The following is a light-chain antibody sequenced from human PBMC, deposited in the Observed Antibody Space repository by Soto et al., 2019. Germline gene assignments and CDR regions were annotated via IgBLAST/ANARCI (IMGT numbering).Light chain of an antibody. J-gene: IGLJ2*01. V-gene: IGLV6-57*01. CDR2: EDN. Sequence: NFMLTQPHSVSESPGKTVTISCTRSSGSIASNYVQWYQQRPGSSPTTVIYEDNQRPSGVPDRFSGSIDSSSNSASLTSSGLKNEDDADYYCQSYDSSNQVFGGGTKLTVL. CDR3: QSYDSSNQV. CDR1: SGSIASNY.